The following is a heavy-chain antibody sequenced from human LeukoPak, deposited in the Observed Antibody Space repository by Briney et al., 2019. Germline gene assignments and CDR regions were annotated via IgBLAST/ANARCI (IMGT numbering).Heavy chain of an antibody. V-gene: IGHV3-9*01. CDR3: ARESGGSSSPDAFDI. CDR1: GFTFDDYA. CDR2: ISWNSGSI. D-gene: IGHD6-13*01. Sequence: PGGSLRLSCAASGFTFDDYAKHWVRQAPGKGLEWVSGISWNSGSIGYADSVKGRFTISRDNAKNSLYLQMNSLRAEDTAVYYCARESGGSSSPDAFDIWGQGTMVTVSS. J-gene: IGHJ3*02.